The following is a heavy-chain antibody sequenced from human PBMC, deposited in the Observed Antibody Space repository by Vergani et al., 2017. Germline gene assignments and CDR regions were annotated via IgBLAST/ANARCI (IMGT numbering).Heavy chain of an antibody. CDR1: GGTFSSYA. CDR3: AGGGAYCGGDCRYYYYYMDV. D-gene: IGHD2-21*02. CDR2: IIPIFGTA. J-gene: IGHJ6*03. Sequence: QVQLVQSGAEVKKPGSSVKVSCKASGGTFSSYAISWVRQAPGQGLEWMGGIIPIFGTANYAQEFQGRVTITADETTSTAYMELSSLRSEDTAVYYCAGGGAYCGGDCRYYYYYMDVWGKGTTVTVSS. V-gene: IGHV1-69*01.